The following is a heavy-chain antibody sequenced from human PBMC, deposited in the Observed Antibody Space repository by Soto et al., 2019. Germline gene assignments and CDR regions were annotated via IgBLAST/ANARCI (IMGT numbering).Heavy chain of an antibody. J-gene: IGHJ5*02. CDR1: GGSFSGYY. V-gene: IGHV4-34*01. CDR3: ARRSYDFWSGYSSPNWFDP. CDR2: INHSGST. D-gene: IGHD3-3*01. Sequence: SETLSLTCAVYGGSFSGYYWSWIRQPPGKGLEWIGEINHSGSTNYNPSLKSRVTISVDTSKNQFSLKLSSVTAADTAVYYCARRSYDFWSGYSSPNWFDPWGQGTLVTVSS.